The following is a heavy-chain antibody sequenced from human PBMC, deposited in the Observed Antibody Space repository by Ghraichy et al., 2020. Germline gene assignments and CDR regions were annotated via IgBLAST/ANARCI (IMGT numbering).Heavy chain of an antibody. D-gene: IGHD3-9*01. J-gene: IGHJ2*01. CDR1: GFTFSSYS. V-gene: IGHV3-21*01. CDR3: ARGRGPSYDILTGYYTGRGWYFDL. CDR2: ISSSSSYI. Sequence: GGSLRLSCAASGFTFSSYSMNWVRQAPGKGLEWVSSISSSSSYIYYADSVKGRFTISRDNAKNSLYLQMNSLRAEDTAVYYCARGRGPSYDILTGYYTGRGWYFDLWGRGTLVTVSS.